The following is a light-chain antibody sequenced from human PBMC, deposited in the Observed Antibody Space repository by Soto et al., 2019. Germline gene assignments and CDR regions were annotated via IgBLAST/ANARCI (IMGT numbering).Light chain of an antibody. CDR3: QAWDSSTHVV. CDR2: PDS. Sequence: SSELTQPPSVSVSPGQTASITCSGDKLGDKYACWYQQKPGQSPVLVIYPDSKRPSGIPERFSGSNSGNTATLTISGTQAMDEADYYCQAWDSSTHVVFGGGTKLTVL. V-gene: IGLV3-1*01. J-gene: IGLJ2*01. CDR1: KLGDKY.